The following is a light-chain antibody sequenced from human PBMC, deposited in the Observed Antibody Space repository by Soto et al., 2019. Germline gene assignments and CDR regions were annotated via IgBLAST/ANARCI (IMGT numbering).Light chain of an antibody. V-gene: IGLV1-40*01. J-gene: IGLJ2*01. Sequence: SVLTQPPSVSGAPGQRVTISCTGSSSNIGAGYVVHWYQPLPGAAPKLLNFSDDNRPSVVPDRCSGANSGTSASLTITGLQTEDEADYYCQSYDNSRDYVFGGGTKLTVL. CDR3: QSYDNSRDYV. CDR1: SSNIGAGYV. CDR2: SDD.